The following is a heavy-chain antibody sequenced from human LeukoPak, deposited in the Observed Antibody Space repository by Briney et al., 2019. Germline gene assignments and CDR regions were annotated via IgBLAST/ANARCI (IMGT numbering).Heavy chain of an antibody. V-gene: IGHV3-7*01. CDR2: INPDGSQK. CDR3: AKLLGTATTYDS. D-gene: IGHD5-24*01. Sequence: GSLTLSCEASGFTFSGNWMSWVRQAPGKGLEWVASINPDGSQKFFVDSVKGRFTISRDNTKNSLYLQMNTLGAEDTAMYYCAKLLGTATTYDSWGQGTRVTVSS. CDR1: GFTFSGNW. J-gene: IGHJ4*02.